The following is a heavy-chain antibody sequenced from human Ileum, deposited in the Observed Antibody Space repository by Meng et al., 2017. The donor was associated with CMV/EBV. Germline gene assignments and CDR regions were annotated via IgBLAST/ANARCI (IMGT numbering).Heavy chain of an antibody. D-gene: IGHD4-11*01. CDR3: AKDLDYMGGMDV. Sequence: GESLKISCVASGFTLDSFGMNWVRQAPGKGLEWVAFIRYDGSIEYDAQSVKGRFTISRDNSKNTLYLQMRSLTSEYRCVYYCAKDLDYMGGMDVWGQGTTVTVSS. CDR2: IRYDGSIE. CDR1: GFTLDSFG. V-gene: IGHV3-30*02. J-gene: IGHJ6*02.